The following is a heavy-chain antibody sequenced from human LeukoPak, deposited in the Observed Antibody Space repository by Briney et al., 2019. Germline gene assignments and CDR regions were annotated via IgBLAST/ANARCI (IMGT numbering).Heavy chain of an antibody. J-gene: IGHJ5*02. V-gene: IGHV4-59*12. CDR3: ARDRYYYDSSGYLFDP. Sequence: SETLSLTCTVSGGSISIYYWSWIRQPPGKGLEWLGYIYDIGSTNYNPSLKSRVTMSVDTSKNQFSLKLSSVTAADTAVYYCARDRYYYDSSGYLFDPWGQGTLVTVSS. CDR2: IYDIGST. CDR1: GGSISIYY. D-gene: IGHD3-22*01.